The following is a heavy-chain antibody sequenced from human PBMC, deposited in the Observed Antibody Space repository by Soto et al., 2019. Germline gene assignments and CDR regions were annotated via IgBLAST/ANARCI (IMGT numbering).Heavy chain of an antibody. CDR3: ARGRYGDY. D-gene: IGHD4-17*01. CDR2: ISAQNGNT. Sequence: QAHLVQSGPEVKKPGASVKVSCKGSGYIFTSYGIAWVRQAPGQGLEWMGWISAQNGNTEYAQKFQGRVTVTRDTSTSTAYLELRSLRSADTALYYCARGRYGDYWGQGALVTVSS. V-gene: IGHV1-18*01. CDR1: GYIFTSYG. J-gene: IGHJ4*02.